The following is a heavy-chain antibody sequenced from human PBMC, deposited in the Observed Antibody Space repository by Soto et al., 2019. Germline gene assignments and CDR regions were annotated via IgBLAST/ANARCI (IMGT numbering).Heavy chain of an antibody. Sequence: QVQLVQSGAEVKKPGASVKVSCKASGYTFTSYYMHWVRQAPGQGLEWMGIINPSGGSTSYAQKFQGRVTMTRDTSTRTVYMELSSLRSEDTAVYYCARDGTAMVTSWEFDYWGQGTLVTVSS. V-gene: IGHV1-46*01. J-gene: IGHJ4*02. CDR3: ARDGTAMVTSWEFDY. CDR1: GYTFTSYY. D-gene: IGHD5-18*01. CDR2: INPSGGST.